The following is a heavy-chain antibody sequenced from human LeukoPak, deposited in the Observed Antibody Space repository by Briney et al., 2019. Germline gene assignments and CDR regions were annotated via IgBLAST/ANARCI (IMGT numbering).Heavy chain of an antibody. Sequence: SETLSLTCAVYGGSFSGYYWSWIRQPPGKGLGWIGEINHSGSTNYNPSLKSRVTISVDTSKNQFSLKLSSVTAADTAVYYCARSRYDSSGYDYWGQGTLVTVSS. CDR3: ARSRYDSSGYDY. V-gene: IGHV4-34*01. CDR2: INHSGST. D-gene: IGHD3-22*01. CDR1: GGSFSGYY. J-gene: IGHJ4*02.